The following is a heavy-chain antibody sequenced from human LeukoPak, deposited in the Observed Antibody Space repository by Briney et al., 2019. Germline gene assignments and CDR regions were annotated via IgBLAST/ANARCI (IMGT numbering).Heavy chain of an antibody. Sequence: SETLSLTCTVSGGSISSGGYYWSWIRQHPGKGLEWIGYIYYSGSTYYNPSLKSRVTISVDTSKNQFSLKLSSVTAADTAVYYCARTYGDYEDYWGQGTLVTVSS. CDR3: ARTYGDYEDY. CDR1: GGSISSGGYY. D-gene: IGHD4-17*01. CDR2: IYYSGST. V-gene: IGHV4-31*03. J-gene: IGHJ4*02.